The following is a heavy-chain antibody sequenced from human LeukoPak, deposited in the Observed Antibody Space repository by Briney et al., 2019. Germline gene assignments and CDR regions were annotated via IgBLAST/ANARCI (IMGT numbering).Heavy chain of an antibody. D-gene: IGHD3-10*01. CDR2: IYYSGST. CDR1: GXSISSSRYY. V-gene: IGHV4-39*07. CDR3: ARGRYYGSGSYYYYYYGMDV. Sequence: PSETLSLTFTVSGXSISSSRYYWGWIRQPPGKGLEWIGSIYYSGSTYYNPSLKSRVTISVDTSKNQFSLKLSSVSAADTAVYYCARGRYYGSGSYYYYYYGMDVWGQGTTVTVSS. J-gene: IGHJ6*02.